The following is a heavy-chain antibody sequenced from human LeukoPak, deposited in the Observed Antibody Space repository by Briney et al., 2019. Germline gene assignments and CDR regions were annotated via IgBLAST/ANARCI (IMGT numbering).Heavy chain of an antibody. CDR1: GDSICQPC. CDR2: IYISGGT. CDR3: ARRTVAGREFDY. V-gene: IGHV4-4*07. D-gene: IGHD6-19*01. Sequence: SETLSLTCSVSGDSICQPCWTLIRQPAGKGLEWIGQIYISGGTKYNPSLESRVTISVDKPNNQISLKLNSVTAADTAVYYCARRTVAGREFDYWGQGTLVTVSS. J-gene: IGHJ4*02.